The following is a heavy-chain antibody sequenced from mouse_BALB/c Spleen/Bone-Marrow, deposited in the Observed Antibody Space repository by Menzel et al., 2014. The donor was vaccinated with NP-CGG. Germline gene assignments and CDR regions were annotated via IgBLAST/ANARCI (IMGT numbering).Heavy chain of an antibody. CDR2: INPSTGYT. D-gene: IGHD2-4*01. J-gene: IGHJ4*01. V-gene: IGHV1-7*01. Sequence: VQRVESGAGLAKPGASVKMSCKASGYNFISYWMHWVKQRPGQGLEWIGYINPSTGYTEYNQKFKDKATLTADKSSSKAYMQLSSLTSEDSAVYYCARNYDYDGGYYAMDYWGQGTSVTVSS. CDR1: GYNFISYW. CDR3: ARNYDYDGGYYAMDY.